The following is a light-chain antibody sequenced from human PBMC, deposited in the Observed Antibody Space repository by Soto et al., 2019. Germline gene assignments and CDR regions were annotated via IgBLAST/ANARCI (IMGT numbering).Light chain of an antibody. Sequence: DIQMTQSPSTLSSAVGDRVNITCRASQSIGPWLAWYQQKPGKAPNLLIFKSSTLQSGVPSRFSGTGSETEFTLTISSLQPDDFATYYCQQYNIYPLTFGGGTKVDIK. V-gene: IGKV1-5*03. CDR2: KSS. CDR3: QQYNIYPLT. J-gene: IGKJ4*01. CDR1: QSIGPW.